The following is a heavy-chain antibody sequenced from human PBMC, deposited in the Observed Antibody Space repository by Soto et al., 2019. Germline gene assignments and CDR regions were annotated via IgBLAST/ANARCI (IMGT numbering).Heavy chain of an antibody. V-gene: IGHV1-8*01. CDR1: GYTFTSYD. J-gene: IGHJ2*01. CDR3: ARGEITIFGVVIIQDWYFDL. CDR2: MNPNSGNT. D-gene: IGHD3-3*01. Sequence: QVPLVLSGAEVKKPGASVKVSCKASGYTFTSYDINWVRQATGQGLEWMGWMNPNSGNTGYAQKFQGRVTMTRNTSISTAYMELSSLRSEDTAVYYCARGEITIFGVVIIQDWYFDLWGPGTLVTVSS.